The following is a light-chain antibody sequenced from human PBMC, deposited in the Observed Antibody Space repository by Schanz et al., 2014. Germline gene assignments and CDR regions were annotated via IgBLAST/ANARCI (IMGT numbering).Light chain of an antibody. Sequence: EIVLTQSPGTLSLSPGEKATLPCRASQSVSSSYIAWYQQKPGQAPRLLIFGASSRATGIPARFSGSGSGTEFTLTISSLQSEDFAVYFCQQYNNWPLTFGGGTKVEIK. CDR2: GAS. V-gene: IGKV3D-15*01. J-gene: IGKJ4*01. CDR1: QSVSSS. CDR3: QQYNNWPLT.